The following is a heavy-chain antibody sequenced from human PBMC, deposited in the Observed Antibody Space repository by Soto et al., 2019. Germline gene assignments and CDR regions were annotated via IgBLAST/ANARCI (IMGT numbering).Heavy chain of an antibody. Sequence: QVQLVQSGAEVKKPGSSVKVSCKASGGTFSSYAISWVRQAPGQGLEWMGGIIPIFGTANYAQKFQGRVTIPADESRRVAYMELSSLRSEDTALHSWAVRKGMAALPWYFDLWGRGTLVTVSS. CDR2: IIPIFGTA. CDR3: AVRKGMAALPWYFDL. V-gene: IGHV1-69*12. J-gene: IGHJ2*01. CDR1: GGTFSSYA. D-gene: IGHD6-19*01.